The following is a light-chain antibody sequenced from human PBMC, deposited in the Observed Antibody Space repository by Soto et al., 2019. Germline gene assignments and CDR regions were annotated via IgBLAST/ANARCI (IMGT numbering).Light chain of an antibody. CDR3: QQYGGSPRT. CDR2: GAS. CDR1: QSVSSNY. V-gene: IGKV3-20*01. Sequence: EIVLTQSPGTLSLSPGERATLSCTASQSVSSNYLAWYQQKPGQAPRLLIYGASSRATGIPDRFSGSGSGTDFTLTIIRLEPEDFAVYYCQQYGGSPRTFGQGTKVEIK. J-gene: IGKJ1*01.